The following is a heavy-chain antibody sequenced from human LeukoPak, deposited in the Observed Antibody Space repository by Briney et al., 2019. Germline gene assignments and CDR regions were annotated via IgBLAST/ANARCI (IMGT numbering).Heavy chain of an antibody. Sequence: GGPLRLSCAASGLTFSTNGMSWVRQAPGKGLEWVSAIGGITGNTFYADSVKGRFTISRDNSKSTLYLQMNSLRAEDTAVYFCAKRGITATKEFDYWGQGTLVTVSS. CDR2: IGGITGNT. D-gene: IGHD1-7*01. V-gene: IGHV3-23*01. J-gene: IGHJ4*02. CDR1: GLTFSTNG. CDR3: AKRGITATKEFDY.